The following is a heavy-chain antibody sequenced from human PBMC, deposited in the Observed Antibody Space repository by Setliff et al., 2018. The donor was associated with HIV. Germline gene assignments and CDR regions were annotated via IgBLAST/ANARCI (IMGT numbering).Heavy chain of an antibody. V-gene: IGHV4-59*08. CDR2: IYTSGST. CDR1: GGSISGYY. Sequence: SETLSLTCTVSGGSISGYYWSWIRQPPGKGLEWIGYIYTSGSTNYNPSLKNRVTISVDTSKNQFSLKLSSVTAADTAVYYCARQRYYYYMDVWGKGTTVTVSS. CDR3: ARQRYYYYMDV. J-gene: IGHJ6*03.